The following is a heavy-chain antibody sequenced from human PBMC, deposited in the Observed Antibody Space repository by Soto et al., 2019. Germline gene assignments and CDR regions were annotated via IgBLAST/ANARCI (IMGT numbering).Heavy chain of an antibody. CDR3: SRDLGAKVYF. D-gene: IGHD3-16*01. J-gene: IGHJ4*02. CDR1: GFTFTSHG. Sequence: QVQLVQSGAEVKKPGASVKVSCKTSGFTFTSHGISWVRQAPGQGLEWMGWVSGYNGYTNYAQKFQGRVTMTTDTSTTTVYMELRSLTSDDTAVYYCSRDLGAKVYFWGQGTLVTFSS. V-gene: IGHV1-18*01. CDR2: VSGYNGYT.